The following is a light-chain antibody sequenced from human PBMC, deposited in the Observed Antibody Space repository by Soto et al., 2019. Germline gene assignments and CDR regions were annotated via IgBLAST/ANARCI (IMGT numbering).Light chain of an antibody. V-gene: IGLV2-23*02. Sequence: QSALTQPASVSGSPGQSITISCTGTSSDFGSHNLVSWYQHEPGKAPKFLIYEVSKRPSGISTRFSGSKSGNTASLTISGLQADDEADYYCCSYAGSVLFGGGTQLTVL. CDR1: SSDFGSHNL. CDR2: EVS. CDR3: CSYAGSVL. J-gene: IGLJ2*01.